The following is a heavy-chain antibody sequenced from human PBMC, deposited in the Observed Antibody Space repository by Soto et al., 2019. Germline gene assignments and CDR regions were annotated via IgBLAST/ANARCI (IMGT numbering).Heavy chain of an antibody. D-gene: IGHD6-19*01. Sequence: SETLSLTCTVSGGSVSSGSYYWSWIRQPPGKGLEWIGYIYYSGSTNYNPSLKSRVTISVDASKNQFSLKLSSVTAADTAVYYCAVIAVPATTRGYWGQGTLVTVSS. J-gene: IGHJ4*02. CDR1: GGSVSSGSYY. CDR2: IYYSGST. V-gene: IGHV4-61*01. CDR3: AVIAVPATTRGY.